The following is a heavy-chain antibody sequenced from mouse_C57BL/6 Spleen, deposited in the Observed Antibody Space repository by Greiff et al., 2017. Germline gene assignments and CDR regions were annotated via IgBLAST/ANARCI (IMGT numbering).Heavy chain of an antibody. D-gene: IGHD1-1*01. J-gene: IGHJ4*01. CDR2: IYPGSGNT. CDR3: ARGVTTVVATGSYAMDY. Sequence: VQLQQSGPELVKPGASVKISCKASGYSFTSYYIHWVKQRPGQGLEWIGWIYPGSGNTKYNEKFKGKATLTADTSSSTAYMQLSSLTSEDSAVYYCARGVTTVVATGSYAMDYWGQGTSVTVSS. V-gene: IGHV1-66*01. CDR1: GYSFTSYY.